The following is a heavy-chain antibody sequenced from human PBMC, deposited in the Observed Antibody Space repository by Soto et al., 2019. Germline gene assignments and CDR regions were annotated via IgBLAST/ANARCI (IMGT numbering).Heavy chain of an antibody. CDR1: GFTFSSYW. V-gene: IGHV3-7*01. Sequence: EVQLVESGGGLVQPGGFLRLSCVDSGFTFSSYWMSWVRQAPVKGLEWVGNIKQDGSEENYVDSLKGRFTISRDNAKNSMYLQMNSLRAEDTAVYYCARIAATGRGWDVWGQGTTVVVSS. CDR2: IKQDGSEE. CDR3: ARIAATGRGWDV. J-gene: IGHJ6*02. D-gene: IGHD6-13*01.